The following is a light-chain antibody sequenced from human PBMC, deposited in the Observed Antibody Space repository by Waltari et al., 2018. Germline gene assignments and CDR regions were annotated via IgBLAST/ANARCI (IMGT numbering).Light chain of an antibody. CDR2: AAY. CDR1: QGIDNW. J-gene: IGKJ5*01. CDR3: QQAKSFPIT. Sequence: EIQMTQSPSAVSASIGDRVTLTCRASQGIDNWLAWYQQKPGKAPKLLISAAYNLHSGVPSRFSGSRSETEFTLTINNLQPEDFATYFCQQAKSFPITFGQGTQLEIK. V-gene: IGKV1-12*01.